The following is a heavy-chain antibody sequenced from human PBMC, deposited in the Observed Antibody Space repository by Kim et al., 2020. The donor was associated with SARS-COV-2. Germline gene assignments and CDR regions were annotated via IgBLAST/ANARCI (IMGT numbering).Heavy chain of an antibody. CDR1: GYSFTSYW. CDR3: ARRPSLGTNVYWYFDL. V-gene: IGHV5-10-1*01. D-gene: IGHD7-27*01. CDR2: IDPSDSYT. J-gene: IGHJ2*01. Sequence: GESLKISCKGSGYSFTSYWISWVRQMPGKGLEWMGRIDPSDSYTNYSPSFQGHVTISADKSISTAYLQWSSLKASDTAMYYCARRPSLGTNVYWYFDLWGRGTLVTVSS.